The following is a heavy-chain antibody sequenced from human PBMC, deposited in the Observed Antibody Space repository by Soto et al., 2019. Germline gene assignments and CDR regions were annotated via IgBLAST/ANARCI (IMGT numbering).Heavy chain of an antibody. V-gene: IGHV1-18*01. Sequence: GASVKVSCKASGYTFTSYGISWVRQAPGQGLEWMGWISAYNGNTNYAQKFQGRVTMTTDTSTSTAYMELRSLRSDDTAVYYCARDPGYCSSPSCSVAYRGQGPLVTVSS. CDR1: GYTFTSYG. CDR3: ARDPGYCSSPSCSVAY. CDR2: ISAYNGNT. D-gene: IGHD2-2*01. J-gene: IGHJ4*02.